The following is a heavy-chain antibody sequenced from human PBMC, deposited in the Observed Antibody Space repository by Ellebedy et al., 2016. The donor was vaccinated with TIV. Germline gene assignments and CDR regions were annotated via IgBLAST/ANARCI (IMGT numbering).Heavy chain of an antibody. CDR3: ARWYDDSWTGFYT. D-gene: IGHD3-3*01. J-gene: IGHJ5*02. V-gene: IGHV3-7*02. Sequence: PSETLSLTCAASGFTFSTYWMSWVRQAPGKGLEWVANIKYDGSETYYGDSVKGRFTISRDNARKSLYLQMDSLRAEDTAVYYCARWYDDSWTGFYTWGQGTQVTVSS. CDR1: GFTFSTYW. CDR2: IKYDGSET.